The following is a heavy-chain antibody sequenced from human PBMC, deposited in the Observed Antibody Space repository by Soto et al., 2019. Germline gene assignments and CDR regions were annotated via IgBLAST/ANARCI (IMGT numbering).Heavy chain of an antibody. Sequence: PGGSLRLSCAASGFTFSSHGMHWVRQAPGKGLEWVAVIWYDGSNKYYADSVKGRFTISRDNSKNTLYLQMNSLRAEDTAVYYCAREANYYDSSGTFDYWGQGTLVTVSS. CDR1: GFTFSSHG. CDR3: AREANYYDSSGTFDY. CDR2: IWYDGSNK. J-gene: IGHJ4*02. D-gene: IGHD3-22*01. V-gene: IGHV3-33*01.